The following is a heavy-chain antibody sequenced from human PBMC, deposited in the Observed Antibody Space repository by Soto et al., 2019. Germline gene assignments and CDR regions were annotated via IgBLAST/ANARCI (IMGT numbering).Heavy chain of an antibody. J-gene: IGHJ6*02. Sequence: GGSLRLSCAASGFTFSSYGMHWVRQAPGKGLGWVAVISYDGSNKYYADSVKGRFTISRDNSKNTLYLQMNSLRAEDTAVYYCARDVGYNWNYVPYYYYGMDVWGQGTTVTVSS. CDR2: ISYDGSNK. CDR3: ARDVGYNWNYVPYYYYGMDV. V-gene: IGHV3-30*03. D-gene: IGHD1-7*01. CDR1: GFTFSSYG.